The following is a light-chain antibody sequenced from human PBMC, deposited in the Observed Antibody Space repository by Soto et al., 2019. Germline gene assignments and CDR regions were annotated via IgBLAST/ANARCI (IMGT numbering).Light chain of an antibody. V-gene: IGKV1-17*01. Sequence: DIQMTQSPSSLSASVGDRVTITCRASQGISVFLAWFQQKPGKASKRLIYAASSLESGVPSRFSGSGSGTEFTLTISSLHPEDFATYYCLQHTTFPLTFGPGPKVDI. J-gene: IGKJ3*01. CDR2: AAS. CDR1: QGISVF. CDR3: LQHTTFPLT.